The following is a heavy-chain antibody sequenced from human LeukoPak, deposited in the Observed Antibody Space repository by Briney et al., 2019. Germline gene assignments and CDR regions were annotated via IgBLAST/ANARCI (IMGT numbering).Heavy chain of an antibody. V-gene: IGHV4-4*02. D-gene: IGHD3-22*01. CDR2: IYHSGST. CDR1: GGSISSSNW. CDR3: ARDWVVYYDSSGYDY. J-gene: IGHJ4*02. Sequence: SETLSLTCAVSGGSISSSNWWSWVRQPPGKGPEWIGEIYHSGSTNYNPSLKSRVTRSVDKSKNQFSLKLNSVTAADTAVYYCARDWVVYYDSSGYDYWGQGTLVTVSS.